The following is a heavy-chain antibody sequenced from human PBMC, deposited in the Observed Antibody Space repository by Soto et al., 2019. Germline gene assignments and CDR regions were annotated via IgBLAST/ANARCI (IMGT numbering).Heavy chain of an antibody. D-gene: IGHD3-10*01. CDR1: GFTVSSNY. Sequence: GGSLRLSCAASGFTVSSNYMSWVRQAPGKGLEWVSVIYSGGSTYYADSVKGRFTISRDNSKNTLYLQMNSLRAEDTAVYYCARGSGMVRYYFDYWGQGTLVTVSS. CDR3: ARGSGMVRYYFDY. V-gene: IGHV3-53*01. J-gene: IGHJ4*02. CDR2: IYSGGST.